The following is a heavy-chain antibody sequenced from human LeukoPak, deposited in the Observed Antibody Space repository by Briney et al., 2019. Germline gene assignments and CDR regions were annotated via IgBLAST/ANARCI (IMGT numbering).Heavy chain of an antibody. J-gene: IGHJ4*02. CDR3: ARDRRRGHYFDY. Sequence: ASVKVSCKASGYTFTGYYMHWVRQAPGQGLEWMGWINPSGGSTSYAQKFQGRVTMTRDTSTSTVYMELSSLRSEDTAVYYCARDRRRGHYFDYWGQGTLVTVSS. D-gene: IGHD3-10*01. CDR1: GYTFTGYY. V-gene: IGHV1-46*01. CDR2: INPSGGST.